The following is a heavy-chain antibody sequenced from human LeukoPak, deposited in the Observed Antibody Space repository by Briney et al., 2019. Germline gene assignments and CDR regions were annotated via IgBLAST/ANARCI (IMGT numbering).Heavy chain of an antibody. CDR3: ARDWGAVTTTNGQLANDY. V-gene: IGHV1-46*01. D-gene: IGHD4-17*01. CDR2: INPSGGST. CDR1: GYTFTSYY. Sequence: ASVKVSCKASGYTFTSYYMHWVRQAPGQGLEWVGIINPSGGSTSYAQKFQGRVTMTRDTSTSTVYMELSSLRSEDTAVYYCARDWGAVTTTNGQLANDYWGQGTLVTVSS. J-gene: IGHJ4*02.